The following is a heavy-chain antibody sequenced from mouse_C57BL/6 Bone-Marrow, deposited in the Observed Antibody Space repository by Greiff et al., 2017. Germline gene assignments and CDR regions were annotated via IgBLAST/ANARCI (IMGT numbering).Heavy chain of an antibody. CDR1: GFSLTSYG. V-gene: IGHV2-9*01. J-gene: IGHJ3*01. D-gene: IGHD1-1*01. CDR3: AKRSGYGPSFAY. CDR2: IWGGGST. Sequence: QVQLKESGPGLVAPSQSLSITCTVSGFSLTSYGVDWVRQPPGKGLEWLGVIWGGGSTNYNSDLMSRLSISKDNSKSQVFLKMNRLQTYDTAMYYCAKRSGYGPSFAYWGQGTLVTVSA.